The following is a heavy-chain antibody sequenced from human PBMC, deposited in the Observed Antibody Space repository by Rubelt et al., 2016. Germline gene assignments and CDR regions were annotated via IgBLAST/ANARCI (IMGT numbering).Heavy chain of an antibody. V-gene: IGHV1-2*02. CDR3: VRENWYYDN. J-gene: IGHJ4*02. CDR2: INPNSGVT. D-gene: IGHD1-7*01. CDR1: GYTFTSYA. Sequence: QVQLVQSGSELKKPGASVKVSCKASGYTFTSYAMNWVRQAPGQGLEWMGWINPNSGVTNYAQKFQGRVALTRDTSISTVSMELSRLTSDDTAVYYCVRENWYYDNWGQGTLVTVSS.